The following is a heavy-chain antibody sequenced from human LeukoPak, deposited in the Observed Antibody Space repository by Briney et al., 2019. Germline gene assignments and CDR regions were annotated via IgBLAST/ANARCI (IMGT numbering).Heavy chain of an antibody. Sequence: GGSLRLSCAAPGFTFSSYGMHWVRQAPGKGLEWVAFIRYDGSNKYYADSVKGRFTISRDNSKNTLYLQMNSLRAEDTAVYYCAKDRGYSSGWYAGGVDYWGQGTLVTVSS. J-gene: IGHJ4*02. CDR1: GFTFSSYG. CDR3: AKDRGYSSGWYAGGVDY. CDR2: IRYDGSNK. V-gene: IGHV3-30*02. D-gene: IGHD6-19*01.